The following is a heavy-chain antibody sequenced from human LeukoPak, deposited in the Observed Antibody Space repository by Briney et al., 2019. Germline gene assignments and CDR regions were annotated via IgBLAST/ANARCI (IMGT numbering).Heavy chain of an antibody. CDR3: AREGGGGAETTDAFDI. CDR2: IIPIFGTA. J-gene: IGHJ3*02. V-gene: IGHV1-69*13. Sequence: SVKVSCKASGYTFAGYYIHWVRQAPGQGLEWMGRIIPIFGTANYAQKFQGRVTVTSDESTSTAYMELSSLRSEDTAVYYCAREGGGGAETTDAFDIWGQGTMVTVSS. D-gene: IGHD2-15*01. CDR1: GYTFAGYY.